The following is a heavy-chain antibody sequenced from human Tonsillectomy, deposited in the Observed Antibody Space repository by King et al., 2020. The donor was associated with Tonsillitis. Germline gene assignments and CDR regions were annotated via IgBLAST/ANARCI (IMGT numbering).Heavy chain of an antibody. CDR2: INPNNGAT. D-gene: IGHD2-15*01. Sequence: VQLVQSGAEVKKPGASVKVSCKASGYTFTGYYMHWVRQAPGQGLEWMGWINPNNGATNYGQKFQGRVTMTRDTSISTAYMELSSLRSDDTAVYYCSRTSDMVVVVAASLAAFDIWGQGTKVTVSS. V-gene: IGHV1-2*02. CDR1: GYTFTGYY. CDR3: SRTSDMVVVVAASLAAFDI. J-gene: IGHJ3*02.